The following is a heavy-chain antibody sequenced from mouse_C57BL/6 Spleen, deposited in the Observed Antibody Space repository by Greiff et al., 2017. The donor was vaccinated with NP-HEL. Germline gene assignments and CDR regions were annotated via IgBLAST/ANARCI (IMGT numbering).Heavy chain of an antibody. J-gene: IGHJ2*01. D-gene: IGHD1-1*01. Sequence: EVMLVESGGGLVKPGGSLKLSCAASGFTFSSYAMSWVRQTPEKRLEWVATISDGGSYTYYPDKVKGRFTISRDNAKNNLYLQMSHLKSEDTAMYYCARDRDYDDYFDYWGQGTTLTVSS. V-gene: IGHV5-4*01. CDR2: ISDGGSYT. CDR1: GFTFSSYA. CDR3: ARDRDYDDYFDY.